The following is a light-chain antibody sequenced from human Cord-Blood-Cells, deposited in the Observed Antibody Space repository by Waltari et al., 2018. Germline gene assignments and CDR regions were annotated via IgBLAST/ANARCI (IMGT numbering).Light chain of an antibody. Sequence: DIQMTQSPSTLSASVGDRVTITSRASQSISSWLAGYQQKPGKAPKLLIYKASSLESGVPSRLSGSGSGTEFTLTISSLQPDDFATYYCQQYNSYWTFGQGTKVEIK. J-gene: IGKJ1*01. CDR1: QSISSW. V-gene: IGKV1-5*03. CDR2: KAS. CDR3: QQYNSYWT.